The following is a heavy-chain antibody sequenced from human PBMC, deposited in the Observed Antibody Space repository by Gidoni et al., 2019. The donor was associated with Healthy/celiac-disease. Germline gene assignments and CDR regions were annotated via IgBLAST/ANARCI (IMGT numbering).Heavy chain of an antibody. Sequence: EVQLLESGGGLVQPGGSLRLSCAASGFTFSSYAMSWVRQAPGRGLEWVSAISGSGGRTYYADSVKGRFTISRDNSKNTLYLQMNSLRAEDTAVYYCAKPLTRVREAFDIWGQGTMVTVSS. CDR2: ISGSGGRT. CDR3: AKPLTRVREAFDI. D-gene: IGHD3-10*01. CDR1: GFTFSSYA. J-gene: IGHJ3*02. V-gene: IGHV3-23*01.